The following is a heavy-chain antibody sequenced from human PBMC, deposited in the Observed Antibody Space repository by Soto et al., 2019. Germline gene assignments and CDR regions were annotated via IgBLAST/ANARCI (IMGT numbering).Heavy chain of an antibody. J-gene: IGHJ4*02. Sequence: EVQLVESGGGLVQPGGSLRLSCAASGFTFSSYSMNWVRQAPGKGLEWVSYISSNIATIYYADSVKGRFTISRDNAKNSLYLQMNGLGAEDRAGDYCARDDSGGYLGYWGQGTLVTVSS. CDR2: ISSNIATI. V-gene: IGHV3-48*01. CDR3: ARDDSGGYLGY. D-gene: IGHD6-19*01. CDR1: GFTFSSYS.